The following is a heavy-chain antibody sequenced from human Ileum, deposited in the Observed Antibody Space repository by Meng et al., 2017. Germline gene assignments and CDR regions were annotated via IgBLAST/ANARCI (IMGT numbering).Heavy chain of an antibody. D-gene: IGHD3-22*01. CDR2: INHSGST. CDR3: SRTSYYDNSGYYPG. J-gene: IGHJ4*02. Sequence: HVQLQQWGAGLLKPSTTLSHTFAFDGWSFSGYSWSWIRQPPGKGLEWIGEINHSGSTNYNPSLKSRVTISVDTSKNQFSLKLSSVTAADTAVYYCSRTSYYDNSGYYPGWGQGTLVTVSS. CDR1: GWSFSGYS. V-gene: IGHV4-34*01.